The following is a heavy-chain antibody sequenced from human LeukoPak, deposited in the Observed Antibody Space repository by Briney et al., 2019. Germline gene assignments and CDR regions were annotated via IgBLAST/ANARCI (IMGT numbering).Heavy chain of an antibody. V-gene: IGHV4-61*02. J-gene: IGHJ4*02. CDR1: GGSISSGSYH. Sequence: SQTLSLTCTVSGGSISSGSYHWSWIRQPAGKGLEWIGRIYTSGSTNYNPSLKSRVTISVDTSKNQFSLKLSSVTAADTAVYYCARQPRMATFDYWGQGTLVTVSS. CDR2: IYTSGST. D-gene: IGHD5-24*01. CDR3: ARQPRMATFDY.